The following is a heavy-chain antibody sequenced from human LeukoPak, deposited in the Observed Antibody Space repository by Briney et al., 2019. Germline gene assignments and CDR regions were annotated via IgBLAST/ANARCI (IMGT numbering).Heavy chain of an antibody. D-gene: IGHD6-6*01. Sequence: GASLRLSCAASGFSLSTYGVSWVRQPPGKGLEWVSVIYSGGSTYYADSVKGRFTISRDNSKNTLYLQMDSLRAEDTAVYYCARVAARPRYYYYYGMDVWGQGTTVTVSS. CDR1: GFSLSTYG. J-gene: IGHJ6*02. V-gene: IGHV3-53*01. CDR3: ARVAARPRYYYYYGMDV. CDR2: IYSGGST.